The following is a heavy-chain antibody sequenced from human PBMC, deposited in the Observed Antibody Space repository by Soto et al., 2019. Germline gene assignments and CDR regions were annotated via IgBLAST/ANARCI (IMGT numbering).Heavy chain of an antibody. J-gene: IGHJ4*02. CDR3: ARRGGDCSSTSCYRSSYYFDY. Sequence: QVQLVQSGAEVKKPGASVKVSCKASGYTFTSYGISWVRQAPGQGLEWMGWISAYNGNTNYAQKFQGRVTITADESTSTAYMELSSLRSEDTAVYYCARRGGDCSSTSCYRSSYYFDYWGQGTLVTVSS. CDR1: GYTFTSYG. D-gene: IGHD2-2*01. CDR2: ISAYNGNT. V-gene: IGHV1-18*04.